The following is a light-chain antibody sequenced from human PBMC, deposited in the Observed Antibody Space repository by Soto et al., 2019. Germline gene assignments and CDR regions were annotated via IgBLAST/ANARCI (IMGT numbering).Light chain of an antibody. CDR2: EVS. J-gene: IGLJ2*01. CDR3: SSYARNRDVL. CDR1: SSDVGGYSY. V-gene: IGLV2-8*01. Sequence: QSALTQPPSASGSPGQSVAISCTGTSSDVGGYSYVSWYQQHPGKAPKLMIYEVSKRPSGVPDRFSGCKSGNTASLTVSGLQAEDEADYYCSSYARNRDVLFGGGTKLTVL.